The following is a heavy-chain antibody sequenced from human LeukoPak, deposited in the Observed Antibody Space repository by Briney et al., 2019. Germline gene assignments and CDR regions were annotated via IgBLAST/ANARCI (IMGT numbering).Heavy chain of an antibody. CDR1: GCSISSYY. V-gene: IGHV4-59*01. CDR3: ARVSSSSLEYYFDY. J-gene: IGHJ4*02. CDR2: IYYSGST. D-gene: IGHD6-13*01. Sequence: PSETLSLTCTGSGCSISSYYWSWIRQPPGKGREWIGYIYYSGSTNYNPSLKSRVTISVDTSKNQFSLKLSSVTAADTAVYYCARVSSSSLEYYFDYWGQGTLVTVSS.